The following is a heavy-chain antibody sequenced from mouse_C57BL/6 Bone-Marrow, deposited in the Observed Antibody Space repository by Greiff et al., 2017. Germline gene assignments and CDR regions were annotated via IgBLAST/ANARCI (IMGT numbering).Heavy chain of an antibody. CDR2: IDPSDSYT. D-gene: IGHD2-4*01. CDR3: ARNYDYDEYFDV. V-gene: IGHV1-50*01. CDR1: GYTFTSYW. J-gene: IGHJ1*03. Sequence: QVHVKQPGAELVKPGASVKLSCKASGYTFTSYWMQWVKQRPGQGLEWIGEIDPSDSYTNYNQKFKGKATFTVDTSSSTAYMQLSSLTSEDSAVYYCARNYDYDEYFDVWGTGTTVTVSS.